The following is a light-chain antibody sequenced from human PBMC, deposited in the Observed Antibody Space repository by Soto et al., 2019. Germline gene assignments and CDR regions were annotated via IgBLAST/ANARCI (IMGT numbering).Light chain of an antibody. CDR3: ATWDDTLNGPV. V-gene: IGLV1-44*01. J-gene: IGLJ1*01. Sequence: QSALTQPPSASGTPGQRVTISCSGSSSNIGSNTVNWYQQLPGTAPKLLIYSNIQRPSGVPDRFSGSKSGPSASLAISGLQSEDEADYYCATWDDTLNGPVFGTGTKLTV. CDR1: SSNIGSNT. CDR2: SNI.